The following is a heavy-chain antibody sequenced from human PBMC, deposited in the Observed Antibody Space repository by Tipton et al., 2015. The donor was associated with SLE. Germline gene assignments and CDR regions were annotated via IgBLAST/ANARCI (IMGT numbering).Heavy chain of an antibody. CDR2: ISSSSSYI. D-gene: IGHD6-13*01. Sequence: SLRLSCAASGFTFSSYSMNWVRQAPGKGLEWVSSISSSSSYIYYADSVKGRFTISRDNAKNSLYLQMNSLRAEDTAVYYCARGVAAAGWAFDYWGQGTLVTVSS. CDR1: GFTFSSYS. CDR3: ARGVAAAGWAFDY. J-gene: IGHJ4*02. V-gene: IGHV3-21*03.